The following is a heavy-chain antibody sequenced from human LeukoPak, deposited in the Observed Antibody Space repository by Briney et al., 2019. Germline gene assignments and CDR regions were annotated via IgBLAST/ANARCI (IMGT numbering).Heavy chain of an antibody. J-gene: IGHJ4*02. CDR1: GGSVSSGSYY. CDR2: IYYSGST. V-gene: IGHV4-39*01. D-gene: IGHD6-19*01. Sequence: SETLSLTCTVSGGSVSSGSYYWAWIRQPPGKGLEWIASIYYSGSTHYNPSLKSRVTISVDTSRNQFSLKLSSVTAADTAVYYCASLAVAGLSEGYWGQGTLVIVSS. CDR3: ASLAVAGLSEGY.